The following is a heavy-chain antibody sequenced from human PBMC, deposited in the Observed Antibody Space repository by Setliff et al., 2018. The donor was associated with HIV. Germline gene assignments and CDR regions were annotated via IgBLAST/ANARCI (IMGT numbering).Heavy chain of an antibody. CDR2: ISAYNGHT. V-gene: IGHV1-18*01. J-gene: IGHJ6*02. Sequence: ASVKVSCKASGYSFSTYGISWVRQAPGQGLEWMGWISAYNGHTNYAQKFQGRVTMTTDTSASTAYMELSSLRSEDTAVYYCARDSFGGEFTYYYYGMDVWGQGTTVTVSS. D-gene: IGHD3-10*01. CDR1: GYSFSTYG. CDR3: ARDSFGGEFTYYYYGMDV.